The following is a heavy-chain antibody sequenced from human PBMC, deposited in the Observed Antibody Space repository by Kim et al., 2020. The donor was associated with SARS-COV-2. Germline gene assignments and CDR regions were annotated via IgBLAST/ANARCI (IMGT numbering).Heavy chain of an antibody. CDR2: ISAYNGNT. Sequence: ASVKVSCKASGYTFTSYGISWVRQAPGQGLEWMGWISAYNGNTNYAQKLQGRVTVTTDTSTSTAYMELRSLRSDDTAVYYCARLVSWGITRAHGWFDPWGQGTLVTVSS. J-gene: IGHJ5*02. V-gene: IGHV1-18*01. D-gene: IGHD3-10*01. CDR3: ARLVSWGITRAHGWFDP. CDR1: GYTFTSYG.